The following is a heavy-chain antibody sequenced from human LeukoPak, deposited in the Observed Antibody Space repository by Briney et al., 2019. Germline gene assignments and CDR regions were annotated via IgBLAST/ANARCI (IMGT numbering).Heavy chain of an antibody. V-gene: IGHV1-46*01. Sequence: GASVKVSCKASGYTFTSHCIHWVRQAPGQGLEWMGLIHPSDGVTTYAQNFQGRVTVTRDTSTSTVYMELSSLRSEDTAVYYCARDNIGSSGRTGLGYWGQGTLVTVSS. J-gene: IGHJ4*02. CDR3: ARDNIGSSGRTGLGY. CDR1: GYTFTSHC. D-gene: IGHD6-19*01. CDR2: IHPSDGVT.